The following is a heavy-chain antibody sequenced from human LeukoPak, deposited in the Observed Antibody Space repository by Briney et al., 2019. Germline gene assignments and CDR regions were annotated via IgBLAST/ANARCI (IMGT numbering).Heavy chain of an antibody. J-gene: IGHJ4*02. CDR3: VRGSTLRHYQY. D-gene: IGHD3-16*01. CDR1: GGSLTSSTYY. CDR2: IYYSGRT. Sequence: SETLSLTCTVSGGSLTSSTYYWGWIRRPPGKGLEWIGSIYYSGRTYYNPYLKSRVTVSVDTSKNQFSLKLSSLTAADTAVYYCVRGSTLRHYQYWGQGTLVTVSS. V-gene: IGHV4-39*01.